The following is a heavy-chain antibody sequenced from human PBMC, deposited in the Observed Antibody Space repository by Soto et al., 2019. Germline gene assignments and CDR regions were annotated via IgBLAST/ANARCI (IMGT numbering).Heavy chain of an antibody. CDR1: DDSFRCAEYY. J-gene: IGHJ4*02. CDR3: ARGPAYIDGWRTFDL. D-gene: IGHD6-19*01. CDR2: TYYNGGT. V-gene: IGHV4-61*08. Sequence: PSETLSLTCTVSDDSFRCAEYYWSWIRQPLGKGPEWIGYTYYNGGTKYNPALRSRVTMSEDTSKNQFSLRLSSVTAADTAVYFCARGPAYIDGWRTFDLWGRGILVTVSS.